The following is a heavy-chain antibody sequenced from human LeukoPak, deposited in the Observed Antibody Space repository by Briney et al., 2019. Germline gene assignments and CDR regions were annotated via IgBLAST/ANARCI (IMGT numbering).Heavy chain of an antibody. CDR3: ARDGNFDY. CDR2: INPNSGGT. V-gene: IGHV1-2*02. Sequence: GASVKVSCKASGYSFTGYYIHWVRQAPGQGLEWMGWINPNSGGTNYAQKFQGRVSMTRDTSNSTTYMELSRLRSDDTAVYYCARDGNFDYWGQGTLVTVSS. CDR1: GYSFTGYY. D-gene: IGHD1-26*01. J-gene: IGHJ4*02.